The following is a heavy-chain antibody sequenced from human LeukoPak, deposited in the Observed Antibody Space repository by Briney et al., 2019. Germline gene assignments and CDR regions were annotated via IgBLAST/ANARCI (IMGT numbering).Heavy chain of an antibody. CDR2: IYYSGST. V-gene: IGHV4-30-4*08. J-gene: IGHJ4*02. CDR3: ARAVRYCSSTSCYPTPYHFDY. Sequence: SQTLSLTCTVSGGSISSGDYYWSWIRQPPGKGLEWIGYIYYSGSTYYNPSLKSRVTISVDTSKNQFSLKLSSVTATDTAVYYCARAVRYCSSTSCYPTPYHFDYWGQGTLVTVSS. CDR1: GGSISSGDYY. D-gene: IGHD2-2*01.